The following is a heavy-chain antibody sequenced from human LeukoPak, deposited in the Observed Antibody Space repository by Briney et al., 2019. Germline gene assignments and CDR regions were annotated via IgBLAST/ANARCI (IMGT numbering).Heavy chain of an antibody. Sequence: GGSLRLSCAASGFTFSTYAMSWVRQAPGKGLEWVSGISNSGANTYYAASVEGRFAISRDNSRNTLSLQMNSLRAEDTAIYYCAKGVRRCNGGCIWGQGTLVTVSS. V-gene: IGHV3-23*01. CDR2: ISNSGANT. CDR1: GFTFSTYA. J-gene: IGHJ4*02. CDR3: AKGVRRCNGGCI. D-gene: IGHD2-8*01.